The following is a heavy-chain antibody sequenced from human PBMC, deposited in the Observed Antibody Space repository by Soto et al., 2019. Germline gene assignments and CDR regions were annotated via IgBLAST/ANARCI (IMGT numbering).Heavy chain of an antibody. D-gene: IGHD3-16*02. CDR1: GFTFSSYA. V-gene: IGHV3-23*01. CDR2: ISGSGGST. J-gene: IGHJ4*02. Sequence: EVQLLESGGGLVQPGGSLRLSCAASGFTFSSYAMSWVRQAPGKGLEWVSAISGSGGSTYYADSVKGRFTISRDNSKNTLYLQMNSLRAEDTAVYYCAKGDYVWGSYRYIPYYFDYWGQGTLVTVSS. CDR3: AKGDYVWGSYRYIPYYFDY.